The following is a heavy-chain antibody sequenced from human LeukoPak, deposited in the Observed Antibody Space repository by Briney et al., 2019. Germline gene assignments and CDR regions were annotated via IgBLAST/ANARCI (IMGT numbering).Heavy chain of an antibody. CDR2: MYTGGST. V-gene: IGHV3-66*02. Sequence: GGSLRLSCAASGFTVSSNYMSWVRQAPGKGLEWVSVMYTGGSTYYADSVKGRFTISRDNSKNTLYLQMNSLRAEDTAVYYCAKDQRKYASGTEFDYWGQGTLVTVSS. CDR1: GFTVSSNY. D-gene: IGHD3-10*01. J-gene: IGHJ4*02. CDR3: AKDQRKYASGTEFDY.